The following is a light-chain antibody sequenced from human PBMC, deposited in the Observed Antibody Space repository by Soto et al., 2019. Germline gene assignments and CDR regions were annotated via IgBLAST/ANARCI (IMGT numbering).Light chain of an antibody. J-gene: IGKJ1*01. Sequence: EIVLTQSPGTLPLSPGERATLSCSASLSVASNYVAWYQQKPGQAPRLLIYAASGRATGIPDRFSGSGSGTDFTLTISRLEPEDFAVYYCQQYGSAPWTFGQGTKVEIK. CDR2: AAS. CDR3: QQYGSAPWT. V-gene: IGKV3-20*01. CDR1: LSVASNY.